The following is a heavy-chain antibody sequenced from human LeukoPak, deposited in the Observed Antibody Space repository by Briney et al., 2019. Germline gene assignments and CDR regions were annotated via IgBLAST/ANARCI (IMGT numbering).Heavy chain of an antibody. Sequence: GGSLRLSRAASGFTFSSYAMNWVRQAPGKGLEWVSSISRGSDHIFYADSMKGRFTISRDDAKNSLYLQMNSLRAEDTAVYYCARDLYNSASKWGQGTLVTVSS. V-gene: IGHV3-21*04. CDR3: ARDLYNSASK. J-gene: IGHJ4*02. CDR2: ISRGSDHI. D-gene: IGHD6-25*01. CDR1: GFTFSSYA.